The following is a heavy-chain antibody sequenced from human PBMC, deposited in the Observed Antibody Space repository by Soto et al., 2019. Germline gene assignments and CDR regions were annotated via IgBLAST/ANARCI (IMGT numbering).Heavy chain of an antibody. CDR2: IIPIIGIA. D-gene: IGHD2-2*01. V-gene: IGHV1-69*02. CDR1: GYTLTSYY. Sequence: GASVKVSRKASGYTLTSYYINWVRQAPWQRLGGVGRIIPIIGIANYAQKFQGRVTITADKSTSTAYMELSSLRSEDTAVYYCASSVGYCSSTSCYNYYYYMDVWGKGTTVTVSS. J-gene: IGHJ6*03. CDR3: ASSVGYCSSTSCYNYYYYMDV.